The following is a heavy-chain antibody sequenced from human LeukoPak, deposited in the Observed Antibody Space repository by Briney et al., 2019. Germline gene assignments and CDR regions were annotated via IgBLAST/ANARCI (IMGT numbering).Heavy chain of an antibody. CDR2: IYHSGNT. D-gene: IGHD4-17*01. CDR3: ARPKYGDAAYFAL. Sequence: SETLSLTCAVSGYSISSGYYWGWIRQPPGKGLEWIGSIYHSGNTYYNPSLKSRVTISVDTSKDQFFLKVTSVTAADAAVYYCARPKYGDAAYFALWGRGALVTVSS. CDR1: GYSISSGYY. J-gene: IGHJ2*01. V-gene: IGHV4-38-2*01.